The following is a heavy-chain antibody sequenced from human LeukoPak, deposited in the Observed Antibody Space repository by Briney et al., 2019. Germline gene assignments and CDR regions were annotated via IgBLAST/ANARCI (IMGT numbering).Heavy chain of an antibody. D-gene: IGHD7-27*01. CDR2: ISSSSSTI. J-gene: IGHJ4*02. CDR3: AKDWNWGFDY. CDR1: GFTFSSYS. V-gene: IGHV3-48*04. Sequence: GGSLRLSCAASGFTFSSYSMNWVRQAPGKGLEWVSYISSSSSTIYYADSVKGRFTISRDDAKSSLYLQMNNLRPEDTALYYCAKDWNWGFDYWGQGALVTVSS.